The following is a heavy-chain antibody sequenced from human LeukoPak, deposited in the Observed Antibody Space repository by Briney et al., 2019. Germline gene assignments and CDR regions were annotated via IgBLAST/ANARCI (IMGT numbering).Heavy chain of an antibody. CDR1: GYTFTSYY. D-gene: IGHD2-8*01. Sequence: ASVKVSCKASGYTFTSYYMHWVRQAPGQGLEWMGIINPSGGSTSYAQKFQGRVTMTRDMSTSTVYMELSSLRSEDTAVYYCARGYCTNGVCYTTFDYWGQGTLATVSS. J-gene: IGHJ4*02. CDR3: ARGYCTNGVCYTTFDY. V-gene: IGHV1-46*01. CDR2: INPSGGST.